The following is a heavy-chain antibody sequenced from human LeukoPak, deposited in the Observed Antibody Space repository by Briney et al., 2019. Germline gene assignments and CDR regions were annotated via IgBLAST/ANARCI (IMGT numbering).Heavy chain of an antibody. D-gene: IGHD6-13*01. CDR2: IKQDGSEK. CDR1: GFTFSSYW. Sequence: GGSLRLSCAASGFTFSSYWMSWVRQAPGKGLEWVANIKQDGSEKYYVDSVKGRFTISRDNAKSSLYLQMNSLRAEDTAVYYCARDLGSAAGIRWFDPWGQGTLVTVSS. J-gene: IGHJ5*02. V-gene: IGHV3-7*01. CDR3: ARDLGSAAGIRWFDP.